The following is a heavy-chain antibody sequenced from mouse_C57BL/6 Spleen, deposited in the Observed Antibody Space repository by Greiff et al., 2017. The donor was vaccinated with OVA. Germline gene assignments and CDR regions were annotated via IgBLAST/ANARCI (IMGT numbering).Heavy chain of an antibody. D-gene: IGHD1-1*01. V-gene: IGHV14-1*01. CDR1: GFNIKDYY. CDR3: TRYYGSSHYFDY. Sequence: EVQRVESGAELVRPGASVKLSCTASGFNIKDYYMHWVKQRPEQGLEWIGRIDPEDGDTEYAPKFQGKATMTADTSSNTAYLQLSSLTSEDTAVYYCTRYYGSSHYFDYWGQGTTLTVSS. J-gene: IGHJ2*01. CDR2: IDPEDGDT.